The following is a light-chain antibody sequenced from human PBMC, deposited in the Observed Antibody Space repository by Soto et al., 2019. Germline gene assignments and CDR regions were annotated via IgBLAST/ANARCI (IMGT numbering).Light chain of an antibody. CDR3: QTWDSSTGVV. CDR2: QDN. CDR1: NLGEKY. J-gene: IGLJ2*01. V-gene: IGLV3-1*01. Sequence: SYELTQPPSVSVSPGQTASITCSGDNLGEKYACWYHQKQGQSPVLVIYQDNKRPSGIPERFSGSNSGNTATLTISGTQDNDEGDYYCQTWDSSTGVVFGGGTKLTVL.